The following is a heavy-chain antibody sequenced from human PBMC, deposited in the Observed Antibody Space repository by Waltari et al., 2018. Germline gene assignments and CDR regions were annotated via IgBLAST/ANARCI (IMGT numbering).Heavy chain of an antibody. Sequence: QVQLVQSGAEVKTPGASVKVSCQASGYTFTSYDIHWVRQATGQGLEWMGWMNPNSGNTGYAQKFQGRVTITRNTSISTAYMERSSLRSEDTAVYYCARRKIAARPGWFDPWGQGTLVTVSS. D-gene: IGHD6-6*01. CDR1: GYTFTSYD. J-gene: IGHJ5*02. CDR3: ARRKIAARPGWFDP. V-gene: IGHV1-8*03. CDR2: MNPNSGNT.